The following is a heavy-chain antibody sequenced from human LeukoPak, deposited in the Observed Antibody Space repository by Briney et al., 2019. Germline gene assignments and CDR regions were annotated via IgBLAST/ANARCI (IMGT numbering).Heavy chain of an antibody. CDR2: ISYDGSNK. CDR3: ARDRGYYGSGSYYH. V-gene: IGHV3-30*04. D-gene: IGHD3-10*01. CDR1: GFTFSSYA. J-gene: IGHJ5*02. Sequence: GGSLRLSCAASGFTFSSYAMHWVRQAPGKGLAWVAVISYDGSNKYYADSVKGRFTISRDNSKNTLYLQMNSLRAEDTAVYYCARDRGYYGSGSYYHWGQGTLVTVSS.